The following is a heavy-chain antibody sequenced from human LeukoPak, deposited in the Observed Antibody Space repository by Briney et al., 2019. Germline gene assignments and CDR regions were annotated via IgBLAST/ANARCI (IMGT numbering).Heavy chain of an antibody. Sequence: SLRLSCAASGFTFYDYAMHWVRQAPGKGLGWVSGISCTIGSIVYAYSLKGRFTISRDNAKNSLYRQMNSLRAEDTAVYYCVREFVVPGSRVMDLWGKGNTVLVSS. J-gene: IGHJ6*03. V-gene: IGHV3-9*01. CDR1: GFTFYDYA. CDR2: ISCTIGSI. CDR3: VREFVVPGSRVMDL. D-gene: IGHD2-15*01.